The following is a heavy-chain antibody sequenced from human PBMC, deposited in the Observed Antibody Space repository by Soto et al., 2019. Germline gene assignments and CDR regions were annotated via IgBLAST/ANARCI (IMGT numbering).Heavy chain of an antibody. V-gene: IGHV4-59*08. CDR1: GGSISSYY. D-gene: IGHD2-15*01. CDR3: ARPLVGSGHDAFDI. CDR2: IYYSGST. Sequence: PSETLSLTCTVSGGSISSYYWSWIRQPPGKGLEWIGYIYYSGSTNYNPSLKSRVTISVDTSKNQFSLKLSSVTAADTAVYYCARPLVGSGHDAFDIWGQGTMVTVS. J-gene: IGHJ3*02.